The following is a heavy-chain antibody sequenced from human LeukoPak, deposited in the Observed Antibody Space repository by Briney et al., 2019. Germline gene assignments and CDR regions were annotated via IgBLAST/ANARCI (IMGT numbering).Heavy chain of an antibody. J-gene: IGHJ4*02. D-gene: IGHD3-22*01. Sequence: GGSLRLSCTASGFTVSSNYMSWVRQAPGKGLEWVSVLYSDGSTYYADSVKGRFTISRDNSKNTLYLQMNNLRAEDTAVYYCARAAYDSNGYTANHDYWGQGTLVTVSS. CDR2: LYSDGST. CDR3: ARAAYDSNGYTANHDY. CDR1: GFTVSSNY. V-gene: IGHV3-53*01.